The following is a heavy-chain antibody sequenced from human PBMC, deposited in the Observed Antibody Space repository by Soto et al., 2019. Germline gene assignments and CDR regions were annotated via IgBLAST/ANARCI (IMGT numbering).Heavy chain of an antibody. CDR2: IIPIFGTA. D-gene: IGHD3-22*01. CDR3: ASAGRWYTMIVPRGEDYYYGMDV. J-gene: IGHJ6*02. V-gene: IGHV1-69*13. CDR1: GGTFSSYA. Sequence: SVEVSCRASGGTFSSYAISWVRQAPGQGLEWMGGIIPIFGTANYAQKFQGRVTITADESTSTAYMELSSLRSEDTAVYYCASAGRWYTMIVPRGEDYYYGMDVWGQGTTVTVSS.